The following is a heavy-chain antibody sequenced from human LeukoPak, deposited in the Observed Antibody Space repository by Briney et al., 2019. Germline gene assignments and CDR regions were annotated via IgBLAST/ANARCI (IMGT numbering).Heavy chain of an antibody. J-gene: IGHJ6*02. V-gene: IGHV4-4*02. CDR1: GGSISSSNW. CDR2: IYHSGST. D-gene: IGHD6-13*01. CDR3: ARATEQQLVRYYGMDV. Sequence: PSETLSLTCAVSGGSISSSNWWSWVRQPPGKGLEWIGEIYHSGSTNYNPSLKSRVTISVDKPKNQFSLKLSSVTAADTAVYYCARATEQQLVRYYGMDVWGQGTTVTVSS.